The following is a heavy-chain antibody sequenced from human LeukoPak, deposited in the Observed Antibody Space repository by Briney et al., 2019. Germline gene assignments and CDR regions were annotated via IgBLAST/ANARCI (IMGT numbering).Heavy chain of an antibody. J-gene: IGHJ4*02. CDR1: GGSISSSSYY. V-gene: IGHV4-39*01. CDR2: IYYSGST. Sequence: SETLSLTCTVSGGSISSSSYYWGWIRRPPGKGLEWIESIYYSGSTYYNPSLKSRVTISVDTSKNQFSLKLSSVTAADTAVYYCARHSSGWYYFDYWGQGTLVTVSS. D-gene: IGHD6-19*01. CDR3: ARHSSGWYYFDY.